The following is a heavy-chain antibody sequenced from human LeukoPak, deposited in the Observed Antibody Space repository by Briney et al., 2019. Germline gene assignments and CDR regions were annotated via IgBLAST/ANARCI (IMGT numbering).Heavy chain of an antibody. D-gene: IGHD1-7*01. CDR1: GFTVSSNY. J-gene: IGHJ4*02. CDR3: ARESQGGLELHFDY. CDR2: IYSGDNT. V-gene: IGHV3-53*05. Sequence: GGSLRLSCAASGFTVSSNYMSWVRQAPGKGLEWVSVIYSGDNTYYADSVKGRFTISRDNSKNTLYLQMNSLRAEDTAVYYCARESQGGLELHFDYWGQGTLVTVSS.